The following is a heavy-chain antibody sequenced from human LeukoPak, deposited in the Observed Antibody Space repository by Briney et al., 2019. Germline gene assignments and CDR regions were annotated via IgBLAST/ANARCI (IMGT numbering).Heavy chain of an antibody. CDR2: ISSRSTYI. J-gene: IGHJ4*02. CDR1: GFTFSTYS. V-gene: IGHV3-21*01. CDR3: ARDHLGLFDY. Sequence: PGGSLRLSCAASGFTFSTYSMNWVRQAPGKGLEWVSSISSRSTYIYYADSVKGRFTISRDNAKNSLYLHMNSLRAEDTAVYYCARDHLGLFDYWGQGTLVTVSS.